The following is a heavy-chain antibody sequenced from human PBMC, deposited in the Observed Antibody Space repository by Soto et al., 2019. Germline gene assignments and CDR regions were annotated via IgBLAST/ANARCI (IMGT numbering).Heavy chain of an antibody. D-gene: IGHD5-12*01. V-gene: IGHV4-61*08. CDR2: ISYSGST. Sequence: SETLCLTCSVSGDSISSGGHYWSWIRQHPGKGPEWIGYISYSGSTNYNPSLKSRVTISVDTSKNQFSLKLSSVTAADTAVYYCARQGYSGYSGYEKCIWFDPWGQGTLVTVSS. CDR1: GDSISSGGHY. J-gene: IGHJ5*02. CDR3: ARQGYSGYSGYEKCIWFDP.